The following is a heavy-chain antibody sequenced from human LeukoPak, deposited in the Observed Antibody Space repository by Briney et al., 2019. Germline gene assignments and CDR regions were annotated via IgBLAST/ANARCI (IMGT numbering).Heavy chain of an antibody. D-gene: IGHD2-2*01. V-gene: IGHV4-4*07. J-gene: IGHJ6*02. CDR2: IYTSGST. Sequence: SETLSLTCTVSGGSISSYYWSWIRQPAGKGLEWIGRIYTSGSTNYNPSLKSRVTMSVDTSKNQFSLKLSSVTAADTAVYYCARDSGGYCSSTSCHYYYYYYGMDGWGQGTTVTVSS. CDR1: GGSISSYY. CDR3: ARDSGGYCSSTSCHYYYYYYGMDG.